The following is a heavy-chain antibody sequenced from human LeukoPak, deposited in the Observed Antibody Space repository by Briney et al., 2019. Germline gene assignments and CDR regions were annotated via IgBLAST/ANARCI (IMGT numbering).Heavy chain of an antibody. D-gene: IGHD6-13*01. CDR2: IKQDGSEK. CDR3: ARDSAGNDY. V-gene: IGHV3-7*01. CDR1: GFTFTDAW. J-gene: IGHJ4*02. Sequence: GGSLRLSCAASGFTFTDAWMSWFRQAPGKGLEWVANIKQDGSEKYYVDSVKGRFTISRDDAKNSLYLQMNSLRAEDTAMYYCARDSAGNDYWGQGTLVTVSS.